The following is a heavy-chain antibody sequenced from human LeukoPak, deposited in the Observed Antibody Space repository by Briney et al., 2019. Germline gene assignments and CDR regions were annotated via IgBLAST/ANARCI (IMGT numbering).Heavy chain of an antibody. V-gene: IGHV3-7*01. J-gene: IGHJ4*02. D-gene: IGHD5-24*01. Sequence: GGSLRLSCAASGFPFNRYWMSWVRQAPGKGLEWVANIRQDGGEIFYADSVKGRFTISRDNAKNTLYLQMNSLRAEDTAVYYCARDMEMATISGFDYWGQGTLVTVSS. CDR3: ARDMEMATISGFDY. CDR2: IRQDGGEI. CDR1: GFPFNRYW.